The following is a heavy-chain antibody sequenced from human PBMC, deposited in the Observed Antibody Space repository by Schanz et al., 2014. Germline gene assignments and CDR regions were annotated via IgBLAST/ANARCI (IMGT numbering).Heavy chain of an antibody. CDR1: NYIFTNYY. CDR2: INPYDDTI. V-gene: IGHV1-46*01. J-gene: IGHJ3*02. D-gene: IGHD3-3*01. CDR3: VTEKRMGSGTWAKAVDI. Sequence: QVQLVQSGAEVKKPGASVKLSCKASNYIFTNYYIHCVRQAPGQGLEWMGLINPYDDTINYAKKFQGRFTMARYTTTTTVYMKLSSLRSDDTSMYDWVTEKRMGSGTWAKAVDIWGEGTWVTVSS.